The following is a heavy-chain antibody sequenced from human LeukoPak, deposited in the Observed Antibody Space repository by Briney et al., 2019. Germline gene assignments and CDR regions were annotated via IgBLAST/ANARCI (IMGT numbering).Heavy chain of an antibody. CDR1: GFTFSSYW. V-gene: IGHV3-74*01. J-gene: IGHJ4*02. CDR3: ARSSTSGYYDFWSGYYTSHPDY. Sequence: GGSLRLSCAASGFTFSSYWIHWVRQAPGKGLVWVSRINSDGSSTSYADSVKGRFTISRDNVKNTLYLQMYSLRAEDTAVYYSARSSTSGYYDFWSGYYTSHPDYWGQGTLVTVSS. CDR2: INSDGSST. D-gene: IGHD3-3*01.